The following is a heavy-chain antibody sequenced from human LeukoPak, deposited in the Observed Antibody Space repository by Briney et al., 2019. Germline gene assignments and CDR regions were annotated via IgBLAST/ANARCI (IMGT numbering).Heavy chain of an antibody. V-gene: IGHV3-23*01. CDR3: AKDLLVGASVFDY. D-gene: IGHD1-26*01. J-gene: IGHJ4*02. CDR1: GFTFSSYA. Sequence: HSGGSLRLSCAASGFTFSSYAMSWVRQAPGKGLEWVSAISGSGGSTYYADSVKGRFTISRDNSKNTLYLQMNSLRAEDTAVYYCAKDLLVGASVFDYWGQGTLVTVSS. CDR2: ISGSGGST.